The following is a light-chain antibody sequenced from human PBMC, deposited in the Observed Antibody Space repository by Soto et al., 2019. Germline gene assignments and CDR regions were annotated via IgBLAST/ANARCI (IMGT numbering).Light chain of an antibody. CDR2: AAS. CDR3: QQSYSTPQT. Sequence: DIQMTQSPSSLSASVEDRVTITCRASQSISSYLNLYQQKPGKAPKLLIYAASSLQSGVPSRFSGSGSGTDFTLTISSLQPEDFATYYCQQSYSTPQTFGQGTKVDIK. V-gene: IGKV1-39*01. CDR1: QSISSY. J-gene: IGKJ1*01.